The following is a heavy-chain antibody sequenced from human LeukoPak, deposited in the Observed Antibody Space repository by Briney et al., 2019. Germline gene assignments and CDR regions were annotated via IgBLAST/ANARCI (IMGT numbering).Heavy chain of an antibody. Sequence: ASVKVSCKASVYTFTSYYMHWVRQAPGQGLEGMGIINPSGGSTSYAQKFQGRLTMTRHTSTSTVYMELSSLSSEDTAVYYCARDILKYYFDHWGQGTLVPVSS. CDR2: INPSGGST. J-gene: IGHJ4*02. CDR1: VYTFTSYY. V-gene: IGHV1-46*01. CDR3: ARDILKYYFDH. D-gene: IGHD3-9*01.